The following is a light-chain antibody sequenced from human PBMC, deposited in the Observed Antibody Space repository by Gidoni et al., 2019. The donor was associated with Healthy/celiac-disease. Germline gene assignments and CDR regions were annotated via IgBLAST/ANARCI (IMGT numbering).Light chain of an antibody. V-gene: IGKV3-11*01. CDR2: DAS. CDR3: QRRSNWPLYT. Sequence: EIALTQSPATLSLSPGERATLSCRASQSVSSYLAWYQQKPGQAPRLLIYDASNRATGIPARFSGSGSGTDFTLTISSLEPEDFAVYYCQRRSNWPLYTFGQXTKLETK. CDR1: QSVSSY. J-gene: IGKJ2*01.